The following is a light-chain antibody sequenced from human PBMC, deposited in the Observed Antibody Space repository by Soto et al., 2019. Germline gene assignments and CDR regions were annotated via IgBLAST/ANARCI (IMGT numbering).Light chain of an antibody. CDR1: SSDVGGYNY. CDR3: SSYTGSSTPLV. Sequence: QSVLTQPASVSGSPGQLITISCTGTSSDVGGYNYVSWYQQHPGKAPKLMIYDVSNRPSGVSNRFSSSKSGNTASLTISGLQAEDEADYYCSSYTGSSTPLVFGGGTKLTVL. V-gene: IGLV2-14*01. J-gene: IGLJ2*01. CDR2: DVS.